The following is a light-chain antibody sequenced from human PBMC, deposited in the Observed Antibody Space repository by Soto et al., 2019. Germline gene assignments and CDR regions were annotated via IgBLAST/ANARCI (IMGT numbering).Light chain of an antibody. V-gene: IGLV1-47*01. J-gene: IGLJ3*02. CDR3: ATWDDSLSGRV. CDR1: SSNIGSNH. Sequence: QSVLTQPPSASGTPGQRVTISCSGGSSNIGSNHVYWYQQLPGTAPKLLIYRNYQRPSGVPDRFSGSRSGTSASLAISGLRSEDEADYYCATWDDSLSGRVFGGGTKVTVL. CDR2: RNY.